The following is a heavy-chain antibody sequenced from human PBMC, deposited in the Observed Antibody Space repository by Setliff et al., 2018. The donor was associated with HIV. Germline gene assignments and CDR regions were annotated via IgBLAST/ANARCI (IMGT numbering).Heavy chain of an antibody. CDR1: GFTFSSYE. CDR3: ARDGGREMATTYYYYYGMDV. CDR2: ISSSGSTI. Sequence: PGGSLRLSCAASGFTFSSYEMNWVRQAPGKGPEWVSYISSSGSTIYYADSVKGRFTISRDNAKNSLYLQMNSLRAEDTAVYYCARDGGREMATTYYYYYGMDVWGQGTTVTVSS. D-gene: IGHD5-12*01. V-gene: IGHV3-48*03. J-gene: IGHJ6*02.